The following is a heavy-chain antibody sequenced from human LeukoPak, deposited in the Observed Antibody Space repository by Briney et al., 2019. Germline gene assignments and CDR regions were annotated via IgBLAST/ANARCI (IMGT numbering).Heavy chain of an antibody. CDR2: INPNSGGT. V-gene: IGHV1-2*02. J-gene: IGHJ4*02. CDR3: ARDQSTIFGVASWYFDY. D-gene: IGHD3-3*01. Sequence: VASVKVSCKASGYTFTGYYMHWVRQAPGQGLEWMGWINPNSGGTNYAQKFQGRVTMTRDTSISTAYMELSRLRSDDTAVYYCARDQSTIFGVASWYFDYWGQGTLVTVSS. CDR1: GYTFTGYY.